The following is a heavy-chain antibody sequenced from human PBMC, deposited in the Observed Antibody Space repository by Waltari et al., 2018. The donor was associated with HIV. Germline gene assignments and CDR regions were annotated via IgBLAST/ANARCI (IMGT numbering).Heavy chain of an antibody. V-gene: IGHV4-39*01. D-gene: IGHD1-26*01. CDR2: IYYTGGT. CDR3: SRHALRVAARYWYFDL. Sequence: QLQLLESGPGLVKPSETLSLTCTVSGGSISNSNYFWDGIRQPPGKGLEWIGRIYYTGGTYYNPSLKSRVTISVDRAKNQFTLRLSSVTAADTAVYYCSRHALRVAARYWYFDLWGRGTLVSVSS. J-gene: IGHJ2*01. CDR1: GGSISNSNYF.